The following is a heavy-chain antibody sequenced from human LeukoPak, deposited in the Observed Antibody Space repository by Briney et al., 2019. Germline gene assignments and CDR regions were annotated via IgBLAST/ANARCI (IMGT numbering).Heavy chain of an antibody. D-gene: IGHD6-19*01. Sequence: ASVKVSREPSVYTFTVYYMHCVRQAPRQGLESVIWNHPKCGGTNYTQKLWGRVTMTRDTSSSTPYMELSRLRSDDTAVYYCAIARGRAAVGRTQNWFDPWGQGTLVTVSS. CDR2: NHPKCGGT. V-gene: IGHV1-2*02. CDR1: VYTFTVYY. CDR3: AIARGRAAVGRTQNWFDP. J-gene: IGHJ5*02.